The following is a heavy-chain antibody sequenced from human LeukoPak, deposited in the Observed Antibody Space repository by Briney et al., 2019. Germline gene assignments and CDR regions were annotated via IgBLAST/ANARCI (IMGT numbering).Heavy chain of an antibody. V-gene: IGHV1-18*01. CDR3: ARYYGGVGPNSWYFDY. D-gene: IGHD3-16*01. CDR1: GGTFSSYG. J-gene: IGHJ4*02. Sequence: ASVKVSYKASGGTFSSYGISWVRQAPGQGLEWMGWISAYNGNTNYAQKLQGRVTMTTDTSTSTAYMELRSLRSEDTAVYYCARYYGGVGPNSWYFDYWGQGTLVTVSS. CDR2: ISAYNGNT.